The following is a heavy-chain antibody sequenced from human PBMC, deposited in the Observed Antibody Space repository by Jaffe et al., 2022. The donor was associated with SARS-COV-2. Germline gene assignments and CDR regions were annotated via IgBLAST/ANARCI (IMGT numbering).Heavy chain of an antibody. Sequence: QVQLVQSGAEVKKPGASVKVSCKASGYTFTGYYMHWVRQAPGQGLEWMGWINPNSGGTNYAQKFQGWVTMTRDTSISTAYMELSRLRSDDTAVYYCARGYDYVWGSYRWKNWFDPWGQGTLVTVSS. D-gene: IGHD3-16*02. J-gene: IGHJ5*02. CDR2: INPNSGGT. CDR3: ARGYDYVWGSYRWKNWFDP. V-gene: IGHV1-2*04. CDR1: GYTFTGYY.